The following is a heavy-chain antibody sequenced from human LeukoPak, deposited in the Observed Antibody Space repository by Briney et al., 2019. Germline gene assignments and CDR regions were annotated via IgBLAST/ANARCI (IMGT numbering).Heavy chain of an antibody. CDR3: AYYPVDTGY. CDR1: GGTFSSYA. J-gene: IGHJ4*02. V-gene: IGHV1-69*06. D-gene: IGHD5-18*01. CDR2: IIPIFGTA. Sequence: SVKVSCKASGGTFSSYAISWVRQAPGQGLEWMGGIIPIFGTANYAQKFQGRVTMTEDTSTDTAYMELSSLRSEDTAVYYCAYYPVDTGYWGQGTLVTVSS.